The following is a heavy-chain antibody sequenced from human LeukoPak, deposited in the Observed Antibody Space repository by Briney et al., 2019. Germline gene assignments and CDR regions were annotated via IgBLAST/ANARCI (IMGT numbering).Heavy chain of an antibody. CDR3: ARGVSLYNWNDDQTQGNYYYYAMDV. Sequence: ASVKVSCKESGGAFGRYAISWARQAPGQGLEWMGGIIPIFRTPKFAQGFQGRVSITADESTATVYMELRRLRSEDTAVYYCARGVSLYNWNDDQTQGNYYYYAMDVWGPGTTVTVSS. D-gene: IGHD1-1*01. CDR2: IIPIFRTP. J-gene: IGHJ6*02. CDR1: GGAFGRYA. V-gene: IGHV1-69*13.